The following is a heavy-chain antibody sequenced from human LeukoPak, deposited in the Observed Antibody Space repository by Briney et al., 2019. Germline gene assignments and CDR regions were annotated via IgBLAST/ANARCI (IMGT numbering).Heavy chain of an antibody. J-gene: IGHJ6*03. V-gene: IGHV1-8*01. CDR1: GYTFTSYD. D-gene: IGHD6-6*01. Sequence: GASVKVSCKASGYTFTSYDINWVQQATGQGLEWMGWMNPNSGNTGYAQKFQGRVTMTRNTSISTAYMELSSLRSEDTAVYYCARGQYSSSWSYYYYYMDVWGKGTTVTVSS. CDR2: MNPNSGNT. CDR3: ARGQYSSSWSYYYYYMDV.